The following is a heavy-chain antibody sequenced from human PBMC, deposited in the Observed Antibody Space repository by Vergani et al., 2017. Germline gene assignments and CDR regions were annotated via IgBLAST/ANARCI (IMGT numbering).Heavy chain of an antibody. Sequence: QVQLVESGGGVVQRGGSLRLSCATSGFTLSNYDMQWIRQGPGKGLEFVAFIQFYGSNQYYADSVKGRFTLSRDFSNNTLHLQINNLRVEDTAVYYCARGNYYGSGTYVDPWGQGTLVTVSS. CDR2: IQFYGSNQ. CDR1: GFTLSNYD. J-gene: IGHJ5*02. V-gene: IGHV3-30*02. D-gene: IGHD3-10*01. CDR3: ARGNYYGSGTYVDP.